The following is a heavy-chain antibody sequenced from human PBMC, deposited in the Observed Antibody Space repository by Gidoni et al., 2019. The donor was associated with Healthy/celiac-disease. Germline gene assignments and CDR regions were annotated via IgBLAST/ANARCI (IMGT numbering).Heavy chain of an antibody. J-gene: IGHJ4*02. D-gene: IGHD6-6*01. V-gene: IGHV3-74*01. CDR2: INSDGSST. CDR3: ARDPTPYSSSSAPFF. CDR1: GFTFSRYW. Sequence: EVQLVESGGGLVQPGGSLRLSCAASGFTFSRYWMHWVRQAPGKGLVWVSRINSDGSSTSYADSLKGRFTISRDNAKNTLYLQMNSLRAEDTAVYYCARDPTPYSSSSAPFFWGQGTLVTVSS.